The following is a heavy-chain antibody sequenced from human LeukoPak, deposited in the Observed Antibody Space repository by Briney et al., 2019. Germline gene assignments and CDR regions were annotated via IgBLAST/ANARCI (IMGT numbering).Heavy chain of an antibody. V-gene: IGHV4-34*01. CDR3: ARGVISGSQDGVSDY. CDR1: GGSFSGYY. Sequence: PSETLSLTCAVYGGSFSGYYWSWIRQPPGKGLEWIGEINHSGSTNYNPSLKSRVTISVDTSKNQFSLKLSSVTAADTAVYYCARGVISGSQDGVSDYWGQGTLVTVSS. J-gene: IGHJ4*02. CDR2: INHSGST. D-gene: IGHD6-13*01.